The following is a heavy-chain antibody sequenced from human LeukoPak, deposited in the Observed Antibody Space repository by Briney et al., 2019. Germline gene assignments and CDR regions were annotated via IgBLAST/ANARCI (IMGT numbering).Heavy chain of an antibody. J-gene: IGHJ4*02. CDR1: GGSLSGYS. V-gene: IGHV4-34*01. CDR3: ARLRLYDFWSGYLDY. CDR2: IYYSGST. D-gene: IGHD3-3*01. Sequence: PSETLSLTCAVYGGSLSGYSWNWIRQPPGKGLEWIGSIYYSGSTYYNPSLKSRVTISVDTSKNQFSLKLSSVTAADTAVYYCARLRLYDFWSGYLDYWGQGTLVTVSS.